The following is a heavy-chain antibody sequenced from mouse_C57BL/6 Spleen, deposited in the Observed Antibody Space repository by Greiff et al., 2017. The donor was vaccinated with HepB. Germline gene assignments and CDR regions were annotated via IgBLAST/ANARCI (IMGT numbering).Heavy chain of an antibody. CDR2: IDPSDSET. CDR1: GYTFTSYW. D-gene: IGHD2-4*01. J-gene: IGHJ3*01. V-gene: IGHV1-52*01. Sequence: QVQLQQSGAELVRPGSSVKLSCKASGYTFTSYWMHWVKQRPIQGLEWIGNIDPSDSETHYNQKFKDKATLTVDKSSSTAYMQLSSLTSEDSAVYYCAREGLYDYDPFAYWGQGTLVTVSA. CDR3: AREGLYDYDPFAY.